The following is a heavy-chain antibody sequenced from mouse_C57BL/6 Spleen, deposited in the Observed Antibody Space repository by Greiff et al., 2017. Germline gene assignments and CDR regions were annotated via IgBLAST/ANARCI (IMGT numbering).Heavy chain of an antibody. D-gene: IGHD1-1*01. J-gene: IGHJ1*03. Sequence: VQLQKSGPELVKPGASVKISCKASGYSFTGYYMNWVKQSPEKSLEWIGEINPSTGGTTYNQKFKAKATLTVDKSSSTAYMQLKSLTSEDSAVYYCARGYYGSSYGWYFDVWGTGTTVTVSS. V-gene: IGHV1-42*01. CDR2: INPSTGGT. CDR3: ARGYYGSSYGWYFDV. CDR1: GYSFTGYY.